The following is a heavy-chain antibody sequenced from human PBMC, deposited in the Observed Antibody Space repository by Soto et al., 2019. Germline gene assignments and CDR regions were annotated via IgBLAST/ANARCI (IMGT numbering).Heavy chain of an antibody. CDR3: ARDGLVGLLNSSGWYWGYYGMDV. J-gene: IGHJ6*02. D-gene: IGHD6-19*01. CDR1: GYSFTSYW. CDR2: IYPGDSDT. V-gene: IGHV5-51*01. Sequence: PGESLKISCKGSGYSFTSYWIGWVRQMPGKGLEWMGIIYPGDSDTRYSPSFQGQVTISADKSISTAYLQWSSLKASDTAMYYCARDGLVGLLNSSGWYWGYYGMDVWGQGTTVTVSS.